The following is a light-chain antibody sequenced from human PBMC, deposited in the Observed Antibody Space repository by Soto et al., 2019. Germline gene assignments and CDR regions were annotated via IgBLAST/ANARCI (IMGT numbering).Light chain of an antibody. CDR2: EIN. CDR3: SSFACSKNSPYV. V-gene: IGLV2-8*01. Sequence: QSVLTQPPSASGSPGQSVPISCTGTSTDVGDYDYVSWYQQHPGKAPKLMIYEINKRPAGVPDRFSGSTSGNTASLTVSGLQAEEEADYYCSSFACSKNSPYVFGTGTKLTVL. CDR1: STDVGDYDY. J-gene: IGLJ1*01.